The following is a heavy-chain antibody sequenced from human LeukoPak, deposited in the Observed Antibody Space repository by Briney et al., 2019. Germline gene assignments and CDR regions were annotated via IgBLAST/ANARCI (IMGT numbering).Heavy chain of an antibody. V-gene: IGHV3-48*03. CDR2: ISSSGGSI. J-gene: IGHJ6*02. CDR3: TRDRGYYSYYGMDV. D-gene: IGHD3-16*01. Sequence: GGSLRVSCAASGFTFISSDMNWVRQAPGKGLEWVSFISSSGGSIYYADSVKGRFTISRDNAKNSLYLQVNSLRAEDTALYYCTRDRGYYSYYGMDVWGQGTTVTVSS. CDR1: GFTFISSD.